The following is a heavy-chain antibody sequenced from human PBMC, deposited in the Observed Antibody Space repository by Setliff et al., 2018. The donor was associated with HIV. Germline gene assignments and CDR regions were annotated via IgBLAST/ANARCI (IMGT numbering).Heavy chain of an antibody. CDR2: ISGYNGHT. D-gene: IGHD2-8*02. CDR3: ARGGGYWFYNYGIDV. J-gene: IGHJ6*02. Sequence: ASVKVSCKASGGTFSSYAISWVRQAPGQGLEWVAWISGYNGHTNYAQRFQDRVTMTTDTSTNTAYMELSSLRSDDTAVYYCARGGGYWFYNYGIDVWGQGTTVTVSS. V-gene: IGHV1-18*01. CDR1: GGTFSSYA.